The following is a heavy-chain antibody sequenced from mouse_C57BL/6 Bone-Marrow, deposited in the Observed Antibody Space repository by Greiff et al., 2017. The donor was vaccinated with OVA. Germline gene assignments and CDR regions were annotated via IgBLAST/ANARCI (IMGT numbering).Heavy chain of an antibody. CDR3: ARGPLTGTYNAMDY. CDR1: GFTFSSYA. D-gene: IGHD4-1*01. J-gene: IGHJ4*01. CDR2: ISDGGSYT. V-gene: IGHV5-4*03. Sequence: DVMLVESGGGLVKPGGSLKLSCAASGFTFSSYAMSWVRQTPEQRLEWVATISDGGSYTYYPDNVKGRFTISRANAKNNLYLQMSHLQSEDTAMYYCARGPLTGTYNAMDYWGQGTSVTVSS.